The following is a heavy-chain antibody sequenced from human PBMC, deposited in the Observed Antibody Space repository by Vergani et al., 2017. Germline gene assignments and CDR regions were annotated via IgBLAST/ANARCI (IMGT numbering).Heavy chain of an antibody. V-gene: IGHV1-18*01. CDR3: ARDWGIVGEPGNYFQH. J-gene: IGHJ1*01. Sequence: QVQLVQSGAEVKKPGSSVKVSCKASGGTFSNYGISWVRQAPGQGLEWMGWISAYNGNTNYAQKLQGRVTMTTDTSTSTAYMELRSLRSDDTAVYYCARDWGIVGEPGNYFQHWGQGTLVTVSS. CDR1: GGTFSNYG. CDR2: ISAYNGNT. D-gene: IGHD1-26*01.